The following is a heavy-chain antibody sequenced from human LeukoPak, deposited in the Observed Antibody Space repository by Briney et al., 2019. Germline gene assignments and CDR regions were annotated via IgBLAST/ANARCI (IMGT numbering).Heavy chain of an antibody. CDR3: ARVYWGLEVGTSNYWYFDL. CDR2: IGAYNGKT. D-gene: IGHD3-3*01. Sequence: ASVKVSCKASGYSFTSYGISWVGQARGQGREWMGWIGAYNGKTEYSQRLQGRVTMTTDTSTSTAYMELRSLRSDDTAVYYCARVYWGLEVGTSNYWYFDLWGRGTLVTVSS. J-gene: IGHJ2*01. CDR1: GYSFTSYG. V-gene: IGHV1-18*01.